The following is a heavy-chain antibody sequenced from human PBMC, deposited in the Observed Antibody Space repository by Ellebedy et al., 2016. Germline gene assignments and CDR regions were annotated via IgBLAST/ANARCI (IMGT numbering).Heavy chain of an antibody. CDR2: IWYDGSNK. CDR3: AREMTTVYYYFDY. CDR1: GFTFSSYG. J-gene: IGHJ4*02. V-gene: IGHV3-33*08. Sequence: GESLKISCAASGFTFSSYGMHWVRQAPGKGLEWVAVIWYDGSNKYYADSVKGRFTISRDNSKNTLYLQMNSLRAEDTAVYYCAREMTTVYYYFDYWGQGTLVTVSS. D-gene: IGHD4-17*01.